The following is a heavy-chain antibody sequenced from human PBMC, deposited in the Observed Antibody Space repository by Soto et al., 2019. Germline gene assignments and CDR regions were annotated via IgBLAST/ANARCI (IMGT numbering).Heavy chain of an antibody. J-gene: IGHJ4*02. CDR2: ISQDGAIA. V-gene: IGHV3-74*01. CDR3: LRDQRHWNEFADQ. D-gene: IGHD1-1*01. Sequence: VQLVESGRGLVQPGGSLRLSCAASGFAFGSYWMHWDRQAPGKGLVWVSRISQDGAIATQADSVKGRFTISRDNAKNTLCLQINSLRADDTAVYYCLRDQRHWNEFADQWGQGTLVTVSS. CDR1: GFAFGSYW.